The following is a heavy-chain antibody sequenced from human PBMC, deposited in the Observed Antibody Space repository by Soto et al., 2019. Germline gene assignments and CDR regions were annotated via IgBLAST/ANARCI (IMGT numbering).Heavy chain of an antibody. CDR3: ARDNGFAESDV. D-gene: IGHD3-10*01. CDR1: GYSFTSYG. Sequence: QVQLVQSGAEVKKPGASVKVSCKASGYSFTSYGISWVRQAPGQGLEWMGWISAYNGNTNYAQKLQGRVTMTPDTPTSTAYMELRSLRSEYTAVYYCARDNGFAESDVWAQGTTVPVSS. CDR2: ISAYNGNT. J-gene: IGHJ6*02. V-gene: IGHV1-18*01.